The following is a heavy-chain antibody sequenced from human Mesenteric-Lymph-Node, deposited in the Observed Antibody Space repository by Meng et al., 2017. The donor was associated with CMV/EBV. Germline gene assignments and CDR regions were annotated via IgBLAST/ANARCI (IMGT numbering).Heavy chain of an antibody. V-gene: IGHV4-30-2*01. J-gene: IGHJ5*02. Sequence: VSGDSIRSGGYSWSWIRQPPGKGLEWIGHIYHSGTTYYNPSLKNRVAISVDRFKNKFFLKLSSVTAADTAVYYCAGYSSGWGRWFDPWGQGTLVTSPQ. CDR2: IYHSGTT. CDR1: GDSIRSGGYS. D-gene: IGHD6-19*01. CDR3: AGYSSGWGRWFDP.